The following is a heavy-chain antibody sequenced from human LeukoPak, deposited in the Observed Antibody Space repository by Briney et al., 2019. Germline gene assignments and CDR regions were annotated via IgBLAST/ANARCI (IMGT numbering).Heavy chain of an antibody. D-gene: IGHD3-22*01. CDR2: ISGSGGST. V-gene: IGHV3-23*01. Sequence: GGSLRLSCAASGFTFSSYAMSWVRQAPGKGLEWVSAISGSGGSTYYADSVKGRFTISRDNSKNTLYLQMNSLRAEDTAVYYCAKENRVYYDSSGSLGAFDIWGQGTMVTVSP. J-gene: IGHJ3*02. CDR3: AKENRVYYDSSGSLGAFDI. CDR1: GFTFSSYA.